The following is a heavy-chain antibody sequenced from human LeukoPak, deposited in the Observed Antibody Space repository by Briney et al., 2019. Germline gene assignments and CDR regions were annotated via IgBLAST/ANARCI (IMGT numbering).Heavy chain of an antibody. CDR1: GASVSSGGYY. Sequence: PSETLSLTCTVSGASVSSGGYYWSWIRQPPGKGLEWIGYIYYSGSTNFNPSLKSRVTISVDTSKNQFPLKVSSVTAADTAAYYCARRGGSGRSFDYWGQGTLVTVSS. CDR3: ARRGGSGRSFDY. J-gene: IGHJ4*02. D-gene: IGHD3-10*01. CDR2: IYYSGST. V-gene: IGHV4-61*08.